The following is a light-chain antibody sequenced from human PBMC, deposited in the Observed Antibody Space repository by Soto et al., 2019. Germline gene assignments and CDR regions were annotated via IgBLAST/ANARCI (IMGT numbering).Light chain of an antibody. CDR2: GAS. CDR3: QHYNSYSEA. Sequence: EIVMTQSPATLSVSPGKRATLSYRASQSISDTLARYQQKPGQAPRLLIHGASTRATGFPARFSGSGSGTEFTLTISSLQPDDFATYYCQHYNSYSEAFGQGTKVDIK. J-gene: IGKJ1*01. CDR1: QSISDT. V-gene: IGKV3-15*01.